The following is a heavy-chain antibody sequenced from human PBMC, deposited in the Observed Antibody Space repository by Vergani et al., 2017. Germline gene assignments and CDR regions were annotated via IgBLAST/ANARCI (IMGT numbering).Heavy chain of an antibody. J-gene: IGHJ6*03. V-gene: IGHV3-23*01. CDR1: GFTFSSYA. CDR3: AKTAYQLQYYYYYYYMDV. CDR2: INGRGSST. Sequence: EVQLLESGGRLVQPGGSLRLSCATSGFTFSSYAMSWVRQAPGKGLEWVSAINGRGSSTYYADSVKGRFTISRDNSKNTLYLQMNSLRAEDTAVYYCAKTAYQLQYYYYYYYMDVWGKGP. D-gene: IGHD2-2*01.